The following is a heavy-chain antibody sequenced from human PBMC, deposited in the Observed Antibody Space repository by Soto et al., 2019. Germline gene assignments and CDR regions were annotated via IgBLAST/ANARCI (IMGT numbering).Heavy chain of an antibody. V-gene: IGHV3-64D*06. J-gene: IGHJ4*02. CDR1: GFTFSSYA. CDR3: VKGEYYSDSSGYYPFDY. D-gene: IGHD3-22*01. Sequence: GSLRLSCSASGFTFSSYAMHWVRQAPGKGLEYVSSISTNGGSTHYADSVKGRFTISRDNSKNTQYLQMSSLRADDTAVYYCVKGEYYSDSSGYYPFDYWGQG. CDR2: ISTNGGST.